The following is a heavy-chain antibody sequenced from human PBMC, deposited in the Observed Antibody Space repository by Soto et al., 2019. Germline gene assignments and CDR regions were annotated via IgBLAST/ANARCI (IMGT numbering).Heavy chain of an antibody. CDR3: ARDFAYGSGSYYNVLDY. V-gene: IGHV1-69*13. J-gene: IGHJ4*02. CDR2: IIPIFGTA. CDR1: GGTFSSYA. D-gene: IGHD3-10*01. Sequence: ASVKVSCKASGGTFSSYAISWVLQAPGQGLEWMGGIIPIFGTANYAQKFQGRVTITADESTSTAYMELSSLRSEDTAVYYCARDFAYGSGSYYNVLDYWGQGTLVTVSS.